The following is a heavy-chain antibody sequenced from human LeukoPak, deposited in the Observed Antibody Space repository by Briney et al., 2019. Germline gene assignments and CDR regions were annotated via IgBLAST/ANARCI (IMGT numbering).Heavy chain of an antibody. Sequence: GGSLRLSCAASGFSFSNYNMNWVRQAPGKGLEWLSYISSSSTTIYYADSVKGRFTISRDNAKNSLYLQMYSLTAEDTAVYYCARDGDHSCGDYWGQGTLVTVSS. D-gene: IGHD2-2*01. CDR3: ARDGDHSCGDY. CDR1: GFSFSNYN. J-gene: IGHJ4*02. CDR2: ISSSSTTI. V-gene: IGHV3-48*04.